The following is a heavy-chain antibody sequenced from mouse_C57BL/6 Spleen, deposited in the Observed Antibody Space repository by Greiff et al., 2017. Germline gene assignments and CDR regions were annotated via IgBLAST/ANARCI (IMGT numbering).Heavy chain of an antibody. J-gene: IGHJ1*03. CDR2: IHPNSGST. D-gene: IGHD1-1*01. CDR3: ATGYFTKGYFDV. Sequence: QVQLQQSGAELVKPGASVTLSCKASGYTFTSYWMHWVKQRPGQGLEWIGMIHPNSGSTNYNDKFKSKATLTVDKSYSTAYMQLSSLTAEDSAVYYCATGYFTKGYFDVWGTGTTVTVSS. CDR1: GYTFTSYW. V-gene: IGHV1-64*01.